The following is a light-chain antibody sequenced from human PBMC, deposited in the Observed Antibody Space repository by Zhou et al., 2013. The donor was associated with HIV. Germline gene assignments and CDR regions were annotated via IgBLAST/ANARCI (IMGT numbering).Light chain of an antibody. CDR3: QQYDSSPIT. CDR2: GAS. V-gene: IGKV3-20*01. Sequence: DIVMTQSPATLSLSPGERATLSCRASQNVPYLAWYQQKPGQAPRLLIYGASSRATGIPDRFSGSGSGTDFTLTIRRLEPEDFAVYSCQQYDSSPITFGHGTRLEIK. J-gene: IGKJ5*01. CDR1: QNVPY.